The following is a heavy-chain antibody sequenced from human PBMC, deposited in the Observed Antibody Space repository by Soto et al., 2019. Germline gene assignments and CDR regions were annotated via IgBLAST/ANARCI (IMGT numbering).Heavy chain of an antibody. CDR2: IIPIFGTA. Sequence: QVQLVQSGAEVKKPGSSVKVSCKASGGTFSSYAISWVRQAPGQGLEWMGGIIPIFGTANYAQKFQGRVTITADESMSTAYVELSSLRAEDTAVYYCARYGVPNDVWTQEDYGMDVWGEGTTVTVSS. D-gene: IGHD1-1*01. CDR1: GGTFSSYA. J-gene: IGHJ6*04. V-gene: IGHV1-69*12. CDR3: ARYGVPNDVWTQEDYGMDV.